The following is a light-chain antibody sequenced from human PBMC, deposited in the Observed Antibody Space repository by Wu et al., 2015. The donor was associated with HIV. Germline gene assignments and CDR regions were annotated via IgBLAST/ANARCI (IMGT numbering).Light chain of an antibody. Sequence: DIQMTQSPSSLSASVGDRVTITCRASQSISNYLNWYQQKPGKPPKLLIYAASTLHSGVPSRFTGSGSGTDFSLTISNLQPEDFAVYYCQQSFTNVWTFGQGTKVDVK. CDR3: QQSFTNVWT. CDR1: QSISNY. J-gene: IGKJ1*01. CDR2: AAS. V-gene: IGKV1-39*01.